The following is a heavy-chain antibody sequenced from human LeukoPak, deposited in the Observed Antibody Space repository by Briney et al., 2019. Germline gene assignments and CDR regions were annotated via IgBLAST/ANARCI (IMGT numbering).Heavy chain of an antibody. J-gene: IGHJ4*02. CDR1: GFTFSSYS. Sequence: PGGSLRLSCAASGFTFSSYSMNWVRQAPGRGLEWVSVIYSGGSTYYADSVKGRFTISRDNSKNTLYLQMNSLRAEDTAVYYCARDTRGFDYWGQGTLVTVSS. V-gene: IGHV3-66*02. CDR2: IYSGGST. CDR3: ARDTRGFDY. D-gene: IGHD2-15*01.